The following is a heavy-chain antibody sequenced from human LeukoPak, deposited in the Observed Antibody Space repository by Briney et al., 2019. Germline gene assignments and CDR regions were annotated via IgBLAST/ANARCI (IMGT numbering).Heavy chain of an antibody. J-gene: IGHJ5*02. D-gene: IGHD2-2*01. Sequence: ASVKVSCKASGYTFTSYYMHWVRQAPGQGLEWMGIINPSGGSTSYAQKFQGRVTMTRDTSTSTVYMELSSLRSEDTAVYYCARDLYPAASPGVNWFDPWGQGTLVTVSS. CDR3: ARDLYPAASPGVNWFDP. CDR2: INPSGGST. V-gene: IGHV1-46*01. CDR1: GYTFTSYY.